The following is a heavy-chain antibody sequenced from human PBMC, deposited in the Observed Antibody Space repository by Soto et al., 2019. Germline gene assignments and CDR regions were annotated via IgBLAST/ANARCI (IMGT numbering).Heavy chain of an antibody. V-gene: IGHV2-5*01. J-gene: IGHJ3*02. CDR3: ARGLATLPVFAVDI. CDR2: IYWSGDE. Sequence: QGTLKESGPTLVKPTQTLTLTCSFSGFSLSTSGVGVGWIRQSPGKAPEWLALIYWSGDEHYRPSLKSRLSIIKDTSKNLVVLIMSDMDPVDTATYYCARGLATLPVFAVDIWGQGTMVTVSS. D-gene: IGHD6-6*01. CDR1: GFSLSTSGVG.